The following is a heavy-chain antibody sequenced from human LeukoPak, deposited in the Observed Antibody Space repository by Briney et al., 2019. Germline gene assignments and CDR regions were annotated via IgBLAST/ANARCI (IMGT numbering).Heavy chain of an antibody. Sequence: GGSLRLSCAGSGFIFSNYWMTWVRQAPGKGLEWVANIKQGGSEKNYVDSVKGQFTISRDNAKNSLYLQMNSLRAEDTAVYYCAGPPQAGPFDYWGQGTLVTVSS. CDR1: GFIFSNYW. CDR2: IKQGGSEK. CDR3: AGPPQAGPFDY. V-gene: IGHV3-7*01. D-gene: IGHD6-19*01. J-gene: IGHJ4*02.